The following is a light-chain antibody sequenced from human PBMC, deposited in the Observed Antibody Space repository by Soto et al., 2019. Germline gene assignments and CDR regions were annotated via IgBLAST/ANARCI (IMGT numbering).Light chain of an antibody. V-gene: IGLV2-11*01. J-gene: IGLJ1*01. CDR2: DVS. CDR3: CSYAGSYTLYV. CDR1: SSDVGGYNY. Sequence: QSSLTQPRSVSGSPGQSVRISCTGTSSDVGGYNYVSWYQQHPGKAPKLMIYDVSKRPSGVPDRFSGSMSGNTASLTISGLQSEDEADYYCCSYAGSYTLYVFGTGTKVTV.